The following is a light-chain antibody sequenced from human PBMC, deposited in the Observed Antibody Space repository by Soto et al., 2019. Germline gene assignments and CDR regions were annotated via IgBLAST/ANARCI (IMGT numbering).Light chain of an antibody. CDR3: KQYRGKPFT. Sequence: DIQMTQSPSTLSASVGDRVTIACRASQSIDSWLAWYQQKPGKAPKFLIYDASDLEGGVPSRFSCSGSGTEFTLTISSLQPDDFATYYCKQYRGKPFTFGQGTKVEIK. CDR1: QSIDSW. V-gene: IGKV1-5*01. CDR2: DAS. J-gene: IGKJ2*01.